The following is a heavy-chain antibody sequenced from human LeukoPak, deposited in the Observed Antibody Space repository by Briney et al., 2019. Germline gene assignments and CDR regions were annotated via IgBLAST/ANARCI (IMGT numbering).Heavy chain of an antibody. CDR3: AKDSSSWEY. J-gene: IGHJ4*02. D-gene: IGHD6-13*01. CDR2: ISGRAGST. Sequence: PGGSLRLSCAASGFTISSYGMSWVRQAPGKGLEWVSAISGRAGSTYYADSVKGRFTISRDNSKNTLYLQMNSLRAEDTAVYYCAKDSSSWEYWGQGTLVIVSS. V-gene: IGHV3-23*01. CDR1: GFTISSYG.